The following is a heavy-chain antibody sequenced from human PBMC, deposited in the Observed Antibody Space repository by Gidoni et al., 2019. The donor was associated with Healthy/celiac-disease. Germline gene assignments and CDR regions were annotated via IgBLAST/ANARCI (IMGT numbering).Heavy chain of an antibody. J-gene: IGHJ4*02. CDR3: ARAHCSSTSCWNTPTYYFDY. Sequence: QVQLVQSGAEVKKPGASVKVSCKASGYTFTSYDINWVRQATGQGLEWMGWMNPNSGNTGYAQKFQGRVTMTRNTSISTAYMELSSLRSEDTAVYYCARAHCSSTSCWNTPTYYFDYWGQGTLVTVSS. D-gene: IGHD2-2*01. CDR1: GYTFTSYD. CDR2: MNPNSGNT. V-gene: IGHV1-8*01.